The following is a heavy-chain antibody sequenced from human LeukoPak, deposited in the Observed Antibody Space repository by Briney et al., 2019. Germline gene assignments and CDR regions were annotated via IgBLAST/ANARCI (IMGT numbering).Heavy chain of an antibody. Sequence: SSETLSLTCTVSGGSISSSDYYWSWIRQPPGKGLEWIGYIYYSGSTSYNPSLKSRVTISVDTSKNQFSLKLTSVTAADTAVYYCARGFDAHNAFDIWGQGTMVTVSS. V-gene: IGHV4-30-4*01. CDR2: IYYSGST. CDR1: GGSISSSDYY. D-gene: IGHD3-9*01. J-gene: IGHJ3*02. CDR3: ARGFDAHNAFDI.